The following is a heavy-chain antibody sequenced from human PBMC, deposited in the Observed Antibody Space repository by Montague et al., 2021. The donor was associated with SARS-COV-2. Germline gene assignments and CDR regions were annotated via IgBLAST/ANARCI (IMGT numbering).Heavy chain of an antibody. CDR2: IYYTGET. V-gene: IGHV4-59*01. D-gene: IGHD3-3*01. J-gene: IGHJ4*02. CDR1: GGSIRSYY. Sequence: SETLSLTCSFSGGSIRSYYWSWIRLPPGKPLEWLGYIYYTGETTHNPPLKSRVTISVDTSRSQFSLRLTSATAADTAVYFCARSWSGYVDKWSQGTLVTVSS. CDR3: ARSWSGYVDK.